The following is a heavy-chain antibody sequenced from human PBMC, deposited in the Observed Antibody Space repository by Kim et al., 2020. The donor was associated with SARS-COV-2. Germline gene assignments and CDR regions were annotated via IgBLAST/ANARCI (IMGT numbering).Heavy chain of an antibody. Sequence: SETLSLTCTVSGGSVSSSNYYWAWIRQPPGKELEWIGSIYYSGTTYYNPSLKSRLTISVETSKNQFSLNLKSVTAAATAIYYCARLRSSSWHFDYWGQGTLVTVSS. J-gene: IGHJ4*02. CDR3: ARLRSSSWHFDY. V-gene: IGHV4-39*01. CDR2: IYYSGTT. D-gene: IGHD6-13*01. CDR1: GGSVSSSNYY.